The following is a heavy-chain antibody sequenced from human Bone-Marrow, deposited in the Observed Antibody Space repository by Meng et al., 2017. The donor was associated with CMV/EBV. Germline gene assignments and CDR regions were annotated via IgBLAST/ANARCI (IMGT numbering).Heavy chain of an antibody. Sequence: GGSLRLSCAASGFTFSYYAMNWVRQAPGKGLEWVAVISNDGNNKYYTDSVKGRFTISRDNSENTLYLQMDSLRAEDTALYYCARGTGDCSGGTCYSDFDYWGQGTLVTFSS. D-gene: IGHD2-15*01. J-gene: IGHJ4*02. CDR3: ARGTGDCSGGTCYSDFDY. V-gene: IGHV3-30-3*01. CDR1: GFTFSYYA. CDR2: ISNDGNNK.